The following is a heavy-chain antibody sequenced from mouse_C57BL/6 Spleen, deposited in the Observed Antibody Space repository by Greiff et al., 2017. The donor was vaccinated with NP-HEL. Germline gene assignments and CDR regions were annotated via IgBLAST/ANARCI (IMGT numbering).Heavy chain of an antibody. D-gene: IGHD2-5*01. Sequence: QVHVKQSGAELVKPGASVKLSCKASGYTFTSYWMHWVKQRPGQGLEWIGMIHPNSGSTNYNEKFKSKATLTVDKSSSTAYMQLSSLTSEDSAVYYCASNSNYDYFDYWGQGTTLTVSS. J-gene: IGHJ2*01. CDR1: GYTFTSYW. V-gene: IGHV1-64*01. CDR2: IHPNSGST. CDR3: ASNSNYDYFDY.